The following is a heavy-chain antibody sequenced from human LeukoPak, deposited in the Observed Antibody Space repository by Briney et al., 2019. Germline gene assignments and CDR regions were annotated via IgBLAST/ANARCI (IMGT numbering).Heavy chain of an antibody. J-gene: IGHJ4*02. CDR3: ALEGSSGFGGGLDY. CDR1: GFTFSSYG. Sequence: GRSLRLSCAASGFTFSSYGMHWVRQAPGKGLEWVAVIWYDGSNKYYADSVKGRFTISRDNSKNTLYLQMNSLRAEDTAVYYCALEGSSGFGGGLDYWGQGTLVTASS. V-gene: IGHV3-33*01. D-gene: IGHD6-19*01. CDR2: IWYDGSNK.